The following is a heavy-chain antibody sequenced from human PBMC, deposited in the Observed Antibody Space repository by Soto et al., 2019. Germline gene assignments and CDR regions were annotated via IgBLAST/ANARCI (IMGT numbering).Heavy chain of an antibody. CDR1: GYTFTSYG. Sequence: QFQLVQSGAAVKKPGASVKVSCKGSGYTFTSYGISWVRQAQGQGLEWMGWISAYNGNTNYAQKLQGRVTMTTDTSPSTAYMEQRTLRSDDTAVYYCARDRPTSDDSSGYEFDYLGQGTLVSVSS. J-gene: IGHJ4*02. CDR2: ISAYNGNT. CDR3: ARDRPTSDDSSGYEFDY. D-gene: IGHD3-22*01. V-gene: IGHV1-18*01.